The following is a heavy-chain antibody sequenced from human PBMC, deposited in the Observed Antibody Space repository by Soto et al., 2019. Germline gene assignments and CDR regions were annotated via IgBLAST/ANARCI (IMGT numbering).Heavy chain of an antibody. CDR3: EREPVVVTAIHYYYGMDV. Sequence: ASVKVSCKASGYTFTSYGISWVRQAPGQGLEWMGWISAYNGNTNYAQKIQGRVTMTTDTSTSTAYMELRSLRSDDTAVYYCEREPVVVTAIHYYYGMDVWGQGTTVTVSS. CDR2: ISAYNGNT. D-gene: IGHD2-21*02. CDR1: GYTFTSYG. J-gene: IGHJ6*02. V-gene: IGHV1-18*01.